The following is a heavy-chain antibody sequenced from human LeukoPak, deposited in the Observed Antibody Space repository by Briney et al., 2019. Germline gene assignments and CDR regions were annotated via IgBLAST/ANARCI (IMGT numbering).Heavy chain of an antibody. V-gene: IGHV1-18*01. CDR2: ISTYNGDT. J-gene: IGHJ4*02. CDR1: GYTFTDYG. Sequence: ASVKVSCKASGYTFTDYGISWVRQALGQGLEWMGWISTYNGDTNFAQKFQGRVTMITDTSTSTAYMELRSLTPDDTAVYYCARGSYYDYWGQGTLVTVSS. CDR3: ARGSYYDY. D-gene: IGHD1-26*01.